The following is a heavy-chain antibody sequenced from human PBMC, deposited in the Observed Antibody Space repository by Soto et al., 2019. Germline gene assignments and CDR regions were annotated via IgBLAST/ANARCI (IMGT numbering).Heavy chain of an antibody. Sequence: PGESLKISCKGSGYSFSTYWIAWVRQMPGKGLEWMGIICAGDSETRYSPSFEGQVTLSADKSINTAYLQWSSLKASDSAMYYCARRGSVYNWLDPWG. J-gene: IGHJ5*02. D-gene: IGHD3-10*01. CDR1: GYSFSTYW. CDR3: ARRGSVYNWLDP. CDR2: ICAGDSET. V-gene: IGHV5-51*01.